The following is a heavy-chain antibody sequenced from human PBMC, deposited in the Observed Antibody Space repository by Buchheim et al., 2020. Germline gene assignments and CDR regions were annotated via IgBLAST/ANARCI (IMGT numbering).Heavy chain of an antibody. CDR1: GLTFSSYG. V-gene: IGHV3-33*01. CDR3: ARDIHSGGFDY. CDR2: IWYDGSNK. Sequence: QVQLVESGGGVVQPGRSLRLSCAASGLTFSSYGMHWVRQAPGKGLEWVAIIWYDGSNKYYADSVKGRLTISRDNSKNTLYLQMNSLRAEDTAVYYCARDIHSGGFDYWGQGTL. J-gene: IGHJ4*02. D-gene: IGHD2-15*01.